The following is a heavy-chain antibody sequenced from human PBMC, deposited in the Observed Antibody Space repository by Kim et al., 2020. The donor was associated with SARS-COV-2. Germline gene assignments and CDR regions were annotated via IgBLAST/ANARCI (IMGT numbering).Heavy chain of an antibody. D-gene: IGHD3-10*01. Sequence: TIYYGDSVKGRFTISRDNAKNSLYLQMNSLRAEDTAVYYCARDASGRFDPWGQGTLVTVSS. V-gene: IGHV3-48*04. J-gene: IGHJ5*02. CDR2: TI. CDR3: ARDASGRFDP.